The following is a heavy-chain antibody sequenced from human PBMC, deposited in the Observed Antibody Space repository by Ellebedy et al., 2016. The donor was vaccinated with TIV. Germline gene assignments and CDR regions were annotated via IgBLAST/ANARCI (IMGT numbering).Heavy chain of an antibody. D-gene: IGHD2-15*01. V-gene: IGHV3-23*01. CDR3: ANQGVLGYCSGGSCYSGDY. CDR1: GFTFRSYA. Sequence: GESLKISCAASGFTFRSYAMSWVRQAPGKGLEWVSAISGSGGSTYYADSVKGRFTISRDNSKNTLYLQMNSLRAEDTAVYYCANQGVLGYCSGGSCYSGDYWGQGTLVTVSS. J-gene: IGHJ4*02. CDR2: ISGSGGST.